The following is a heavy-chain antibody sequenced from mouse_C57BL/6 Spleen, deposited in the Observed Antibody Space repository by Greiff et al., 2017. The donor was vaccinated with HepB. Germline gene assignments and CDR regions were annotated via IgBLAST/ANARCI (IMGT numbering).Heavy chain of an antibody. V-gene: IGHV1-53*01. D-gene: IGHD2-9*01. CDR2: INPSNGGT. CDR3: ARGGPYYGYPTSLFYY. CDR1: GYTFTSYW. Sequence: VQLQQPGTELVKPGASVKLSCKASGYTFTSYWMHWVKQRPGQGLEWIGNINPSNGGTNYNEKFKSKATLTVDKSSSTAYMQLSSLTSEDSAVYYCARGGPYYGYPTSLFYYWGQGTTLTVSS. J-gene: IGHJ2*01.